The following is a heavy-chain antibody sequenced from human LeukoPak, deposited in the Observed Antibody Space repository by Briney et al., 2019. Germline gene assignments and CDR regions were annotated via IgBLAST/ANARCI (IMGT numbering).Heavy chain of an antibody. Sequence: ASVKVSCKASGYTFTGYYMHWVRQAPGQGLEWMGWINPNSGGTNYAQKFQGRVTMTRDTSISTAYTELSRLRSDDTAVYYCARARQQLGSYYYYYGMDVWGQGTTVTVSS. V-gene: IGHV1-2*02. D-gene: IGHD6-13*01. J-gene: IGHJ6*02. CDR1: GYTFTGYY. CDR2: INPNSGGT. CDR3: ARARQQLGSYYYYYGMDV.